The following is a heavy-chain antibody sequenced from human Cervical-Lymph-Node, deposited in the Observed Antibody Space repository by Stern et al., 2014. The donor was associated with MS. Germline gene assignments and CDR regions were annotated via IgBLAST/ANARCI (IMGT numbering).Heavy chain of an antibody. CDR2: IIPIFGTA. J-gene: IGHJ3*02. D-gene: IGHD6-19*01. CDR1: GGTFSSYA. CDR3: ARETYRSGWGLDAFDI. V-gene: IGHV1-69*01. Sequence: QVQLVQSGAEVKKPGSSVKVSCKASGGTFSSYAISWVRQAPGQGLEWMGGIIPIFGTATYAEKLQGRVTITADESTSTAYMELSSLRSEDTAVYYCARETYRSGWGLDAFDIWGQGTMVTVSS.